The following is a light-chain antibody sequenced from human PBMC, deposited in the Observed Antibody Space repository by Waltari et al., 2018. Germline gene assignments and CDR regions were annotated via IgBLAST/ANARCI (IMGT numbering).Light chain of an antibody. CDR3: HVWHPHVDPGV. V-gene: IGLV3-21*04. Sequence: SYVVTQPPSVSVAPGETATITCGGDNIGTYSVQWYQQKAGQTPVLVIFYDRDRPSVIPDRFCGSNSGNTATLTISRVEAGDEARYYCHVWHPHVDPGVFGTGTEVTVL. CDR2: YDR. CDR1: NIGTYS. J-gene: IGLJ1*01.